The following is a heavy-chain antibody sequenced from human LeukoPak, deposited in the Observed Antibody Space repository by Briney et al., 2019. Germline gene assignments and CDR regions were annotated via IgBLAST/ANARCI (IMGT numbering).Heavy chain of an antibody. CDR3: AKAQQQLVGKYYFDY. CDR1: GFTFSSYA. CDR2: ISVSSGTI. J-gene: IGHJ4*02. Sequence: GGSLRLSCAASGFTFSSYAMNWVRQAPGKGLEWVSAISVSSGTIYYADSVKGRFTISRDNSKNTLYLQMNSLRAEDTAVYYCAKAQQQLVGKYYFDYWGQGTLVTVSS. D-gene: IGHD6-13*01. V-gene: IGHV3-23*01.